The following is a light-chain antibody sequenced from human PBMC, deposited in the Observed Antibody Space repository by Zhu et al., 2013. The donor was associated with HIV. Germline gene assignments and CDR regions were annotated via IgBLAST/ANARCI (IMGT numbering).Light chain of an antibody. J-gene: IGLJ1*01. CDR1: NSNIGSNS. Sequence: QSVLTQPPSASGTPGQRVTISCSGSNSNIGSNSVNWYQQVPGTAPKLLVYTNNQRPSGVPDRFSGSKSGTSASLAITGLQAEDEATYFCQSYDSTLSGPYVFGPGTKVNVL. CDR3: QSYDSTLSGPYV. CDR2: TNN. V-gene: IGLV1-44*01.